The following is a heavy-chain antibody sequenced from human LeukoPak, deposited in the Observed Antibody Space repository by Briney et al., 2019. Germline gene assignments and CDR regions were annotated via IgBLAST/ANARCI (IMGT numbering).Heavy chain of an antibody. D-gene: IGHD3-10*01. CDR1: GFTFSSYA. Sequence: AGGSLRLSCAASGFTFSSYAMSWVRQAPGKWLEWVSAISGSGGSAYYADSVKGRFTISRDNSKNTLYLQMNSLRAEDTAVYYCAKELRELWFGELSPCDYWGQGTLVTVSS. CDR3: AKELRELWFGELSPCDY. CDR2: ISGSGGSA. J-gene: IGHJ4*02. V-gene: IGHV3-23*01.